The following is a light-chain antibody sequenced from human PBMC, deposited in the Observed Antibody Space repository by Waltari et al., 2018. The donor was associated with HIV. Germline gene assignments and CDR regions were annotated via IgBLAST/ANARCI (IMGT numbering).Light chain of an antibody. CDR3: QAWDRGVV. J-gene: IGLJ2*01. Sequence: SYELTQPPSVSVSPGQTASITCPGAQLEDKFVCWYQHRPGQSHDQVMLKVTRRPSGIPERFSGSNSGNTATLTITGTQSMDEADYYCQAWDRGVVFGGGTKLTVL. CDR1: QLEDKF. CDR2: KVT. V-gene: IGLV3-1*01.